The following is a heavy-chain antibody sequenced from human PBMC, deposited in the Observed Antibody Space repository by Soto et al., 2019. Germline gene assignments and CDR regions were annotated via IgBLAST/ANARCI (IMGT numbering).Heavy chain of an antibody. Sequence: EVQLLESGGGLVQPGGSLRLSCAASGFTFNNYAMTWVRQAPGKGLEWVSAISGGGDTTSYADSVKGRFTVSRDGSKSTLYLHMSSLRAEDTALYYRAKGRGGSGSLTPLVDFWGQGTLVTVSS. V-gene: IGHV3-23*01. CDR1: GFTFNNYA. CDR3: AKGRGGSGSLTPLVDF. CDR2: ISGGGDTT. D-gene: IGHD3-10*01. J-gene: IGHJ4*02.